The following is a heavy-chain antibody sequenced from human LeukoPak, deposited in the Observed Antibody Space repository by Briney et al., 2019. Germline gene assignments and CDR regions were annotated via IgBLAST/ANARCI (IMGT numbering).Heavy chain of an antibody. CDR2: ISDIGGST. D-gene: IGHD4-17*01. V-gene: IGHV3-23*01. CDR3: GKCTTGNTHYPIDY. J-gene: IGHJ4*02. CDR1: GFTFSNFA. Sequence: PGGSLGLSCAASGFTFSNFAMTWVRQAPGKGLEWVSAISDIGGSTYYADSVKGRFTISRDNSKNTLYLQMNSLRAEDTAVYYCGKCTTGNTHYPIDYWGQGTLVTVSS.